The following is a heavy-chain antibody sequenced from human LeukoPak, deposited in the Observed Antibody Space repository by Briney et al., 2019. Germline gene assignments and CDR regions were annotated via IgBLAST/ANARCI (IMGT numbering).Heavy chain of an antibody. CDR3: ASFRKAVAGRVLASFDY. CDR1: GGSFSGYY. CDR2: INHSGST. D-gene: IGHD6-19*01. Sequence: SETLSLTCAVYGGSFSGYYWSWIRQPPGKGLEWIGEINHSGSTNYNPSLKSRVTISVDTSKNQFSLKLSSVTAADTAVYYCASFRKAVAGRVLASFDYWGQGTLVTVSS. J-gene: IGHJ4*02. V-gene: IGHV4-34*01.